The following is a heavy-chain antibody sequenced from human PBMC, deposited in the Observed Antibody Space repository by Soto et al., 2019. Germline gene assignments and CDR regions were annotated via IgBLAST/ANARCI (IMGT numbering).Heavy chain of an antibody. CDR3: AKEIFAAAYAATPAFDL. V-gene: IGHV3-23*01. CDR1: GFTFSSHA. D-gene: IGHD2-8*01. J-gene: IGHJ4*02. Sequence: GSLRLSCAASGFTFSSHAMGWLRQAPGTGPEWVAFVDGSGSDTSYADSVKGRFTISRDNSDNSLYLHMNSLRAEDTGRYFCAKEIFAAAYAATPAFDLWGQGTLVTGSS. CDR2: VDGSGSDT.